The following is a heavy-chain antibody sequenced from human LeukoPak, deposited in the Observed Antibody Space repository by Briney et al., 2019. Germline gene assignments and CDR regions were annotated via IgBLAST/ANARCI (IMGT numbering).Heavy chain of an antibody. J-gene: IGHJ6*02. Sequence: SETLSLTCTVSGGSISSGDYYWSWIRQPPGKGLEWIGYIYYSGSTYYNPSLKSRVTISVDTSKNQFSLKLSSVTAADTAVYYCARVLVVVTAMTPVYYYGMDVWGQGTTVTVSS. CDR2: IYYSGST. CDR3: ARVLVVVTAMTPVYYYGMDV. V-gene: IGHV4-30-4*01. D-gene: IGHD2-21*02. CDR1: GGSISSGDYY.